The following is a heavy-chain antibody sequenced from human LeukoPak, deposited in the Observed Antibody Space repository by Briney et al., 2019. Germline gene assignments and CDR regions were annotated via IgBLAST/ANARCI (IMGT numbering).Heavy chain of an antibody. V-gene: IGHV1-18*01. J-gene: IGHJ4*02. CDR2: ISGYNGNT. D-gene: IGHD3-10*01. CDR3: AREMNYHDSGSFDY. Sequence: ASVKVSCKASGYTFTTYGISWVRQAPRHGLEWMGWISGYNGNTNYAQKLQGRVTMTRNTSISTAYMELSSLRSEDTAVYYCAREMNYHDSGSFDYWGQGTLVTVSS. CDR1: GYTFTTYG.